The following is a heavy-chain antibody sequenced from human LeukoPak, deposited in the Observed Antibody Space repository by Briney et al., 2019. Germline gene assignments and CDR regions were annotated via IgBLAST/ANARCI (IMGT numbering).Heavy chain of an antibody. V-gene: IGHV4-39*01. CDR2: IYYSGST. J-gene: IGHJ4*02. D-gene: IGHD4-17*01. CDR3: ATYNNDYGDYDYFDY. CDR1: GGSISSSSYY. Sequence: SETLSLTCTVSGGSISSSSYYWGWIRQPPGKGLEWIGSIYYSGSTYYNPSLKSRVTISVDTSKNQFSLKLSSVTAADTAVYYCATYNNDYGDYDYFDYWGQGTLVTVSS.